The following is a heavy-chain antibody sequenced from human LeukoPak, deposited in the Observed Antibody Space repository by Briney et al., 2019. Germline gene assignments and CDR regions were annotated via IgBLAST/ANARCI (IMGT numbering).Heavy chain of an antibody. CDR2: SGSGGST. D-gene: IGHD3-3*01. J-gene: IGHJ4*02. Sequence: GGSLRLSCAASGFTLPNYAMNWVRQAPGKGLEWVSGSGSGGSTYYADSVKGRFTISRDNSKNTLYLQMNSLKAEDTAIYYCAKATLQRVTIFGVVYYFDYWGQGALVTVSS. V-gene: IGHV3-23*01. CDR3: AKATLQRVTIFGVVYYFDY. CDR1: GFTLPNYA.